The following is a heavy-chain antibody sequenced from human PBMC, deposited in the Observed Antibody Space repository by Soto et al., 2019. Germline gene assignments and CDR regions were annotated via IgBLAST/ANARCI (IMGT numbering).Heavy chain of an antibody. CDR1: EYKFIYYC. D-gene: IGHD2-21*01. V-gene: IGHV5-51*01. J-gene: IGHJ6*02. Sequence: GESQKISGKASEYKFIYYCVGRVLQKTGKGLDWMGSIYPGDLDTIYSPSFQGQVTISVDRSIDTAYLQWNSLRASDTAIYFCARGGCGGGKRCSGLDVWGQGTTVTAP. CDR3: ARGGCGGGKRCSGLDV. CDR2: IYPGDLDT.